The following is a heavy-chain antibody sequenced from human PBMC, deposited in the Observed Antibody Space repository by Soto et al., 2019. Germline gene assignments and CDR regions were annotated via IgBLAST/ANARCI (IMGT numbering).Heavy chain of an antibody. Sequence: RWGSLRLSCAASGFTFSSYGMHWARQAPGKGLEWVAVISYDGSNKYYADSVKGRFTISRDNSKNTLYLQMNSLRAEDTAVYYCEKAPASGTNFDYWGQGTLVTVSS. CDR1: GFTFSSYG. CDR3: EKAPASGTNFDY. CDR2: ISYDGSNK. J-gene: IGHJ4*02. V-gene: IGHV3-30*18.